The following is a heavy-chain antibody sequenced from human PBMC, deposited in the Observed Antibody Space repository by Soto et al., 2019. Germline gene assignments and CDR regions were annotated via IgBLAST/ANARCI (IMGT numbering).Heavy chain of an antibody. D-gene: IGHD1-7*01. CDR3: AADRYLEVPDY. CDR1: GFTFTSSA. V-gene: IGHV1-58*01. J-gene: IGHJ4*02. CDR2: IVVGSGNT. Sequence: SVKVSCKASGFTFTSSAVQGVRQARGQRLEWIGWIVVGSGNTNYAQKFQERVTITRDMSTSTAYMELSSLRSEDKAVYCCAADRYLEVPDYWGQGTLVTVCS.